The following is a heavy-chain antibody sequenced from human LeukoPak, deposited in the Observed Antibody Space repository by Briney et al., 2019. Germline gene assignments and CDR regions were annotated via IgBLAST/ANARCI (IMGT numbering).Heavy chain of an antibody. CDR2: INHSGST. J-gene: IGHJ4*02. CDR3: ARGPTRRDFDY. CDR1: GGSFSGYY. Sequence: SETLSLTCAVYGGSFSGYYWSWIRQPPGKGLEWIGEINHSGSTNYNPSLKSRVTISVDTSKNQFSLKLSSVTAADTAVYYCARGPTRRDFDYWGQGTLVTVSS. V-gene: IGHV4-34*01.